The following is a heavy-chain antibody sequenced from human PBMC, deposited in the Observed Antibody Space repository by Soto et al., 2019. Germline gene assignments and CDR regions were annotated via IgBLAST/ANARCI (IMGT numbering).Heavy chain of an antibody. CDR1: GYSFTRYG. CDR3: AMVDVYVTPSPQDV. D-gene: IGHD3-16*01. Sequence: QVQLVQSRAEVKNPGASVKVSCKASGYSFTRYGIAWARQAPGQVLEWMGWINTYNGNTNYAQNLQGRVTLTTHTSTSTAYMELTSLRSNDTAIYYCAMVDVYVTPSPQDVWGQGTTVIVSS. J-gene: IGHJ6*02. CDR2: INTYNGNT. V-gene: IGHV1-18*01.